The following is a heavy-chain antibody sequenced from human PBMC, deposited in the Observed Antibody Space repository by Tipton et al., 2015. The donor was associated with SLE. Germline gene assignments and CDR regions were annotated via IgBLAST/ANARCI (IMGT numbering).Heavy chain of an antibody. J-gene: IGHJ3*02. CDR2: IYTSGST. CDR1: GGSISSYY. CDR3: ARDGAMIVPRGSFDI. V-gene: IGHV4-4*07. Sequence: TLSLTCTVSGGSISSYYWSWIRQPAGKGLEWSGRIYTSGSTNYTPSLKSRVTMSVDTSKNQFSLKLSSVTAADTAVYYCARDGAMIVPRGSFDIWGQGTMVTVSS. D-gene: IGHD3-22*01.